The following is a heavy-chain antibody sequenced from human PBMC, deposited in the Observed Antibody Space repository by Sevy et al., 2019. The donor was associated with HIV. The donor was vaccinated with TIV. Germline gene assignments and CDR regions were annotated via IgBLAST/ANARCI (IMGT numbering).Heavy chain of an antibody. D-gene: IGHD3-22*01. CDR1: GITFKNYA. CDR3: AGGRFDSSGSFDAFDI. CDR2: IFGSGGTT. Sequence: GGSLRLSCAASGITFKNYAMNWVRQAPGKGLNWVSSIFGSGGTTYYADSVRGRFTISRDTSKNTLFLQMNSLRTEDTALYYCAGGRFDSSGSFDAFDIWGHGTMVTVS. V-gene: IGHV3-23*01. J-gene: IGHJ3*02.